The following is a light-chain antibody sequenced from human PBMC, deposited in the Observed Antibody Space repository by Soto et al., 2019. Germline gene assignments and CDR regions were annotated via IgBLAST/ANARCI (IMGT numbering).Light chain of an antibody. Sequence: DIQVTQSPSSLSASVGDRVTITCRASQSISSYLNWYQQKPGKAPKLLIYAASSLQSGVPSRFSGRGSGTDFTLTISSLQPEDFATYYCQQSYSTPPTFGQGTKVEIK. V-gene: IGKV1-39*01. J-gene: IGKJ1*01. CDR1: QSISSY. CDR3: QQSYSTPPT. CDR2: AAS.